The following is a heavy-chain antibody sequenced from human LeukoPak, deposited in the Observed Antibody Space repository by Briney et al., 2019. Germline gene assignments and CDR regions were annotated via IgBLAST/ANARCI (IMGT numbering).Heavy chain of an antibody. J-gene: IGHJ6*03. CDR1: GGSISSYY. CDR2: IYYSGST. V-gene: IGHV4-59*01. Sequence: SETLSLTCTVSGGSISSYYWSWIRQPPGKGLEWIGYIYYSGSTNYNHSLKSRVTISVDTSKNQFSLKLSSVTAADTAVYYCARLYSSSWYYMDVWGQGTTVTVSS. D-gene: IGHD6-13*01. CDR3: ARLYSSSWYYMDV.